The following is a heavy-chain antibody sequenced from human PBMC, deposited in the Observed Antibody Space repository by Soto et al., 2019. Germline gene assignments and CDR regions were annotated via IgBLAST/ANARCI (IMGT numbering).Heavy chain of an antibody. Sequence: XSVNVSCKASGYTFTCYYMHWVRQAPGQGLEWMGWINPNSGGTNYAQKFQGRVTMTRDTSISTAYMELSRLRSDDTAVYYCARGGGIAAAGTAFSWFDHWGQGTLVTVSS. CDR3: ARGGGIAAAGTAFSWFDH. J-gene: IGHJ5*02. CDR1: GYTFTCYY. CDR2: INPNSGGT. V-gene: IGHV1-2*02. D-gene: IGHD6-13*01.